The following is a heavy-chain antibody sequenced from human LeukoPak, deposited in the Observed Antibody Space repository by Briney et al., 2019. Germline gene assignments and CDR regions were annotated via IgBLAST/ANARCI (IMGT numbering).Heavy chain of an antibody. Sequence: GGSLRLSCAASGFTVSSNYMSWVRQAPGKGLEWVSVIYSGGSTYYADSVKGRFTISRDNSKNTLHLQMNSLRAEDTAVYYCARASDYAMAFDIWGQGTMVTVSS. CDR1: GFTVSSNY. CDR2: IYSGGST. CDR3: ARASDYAMAFDI. V-gene: IGHV3-53*01. J-gene: IGHJ3*02. D-gene: IGHD4-17*01.